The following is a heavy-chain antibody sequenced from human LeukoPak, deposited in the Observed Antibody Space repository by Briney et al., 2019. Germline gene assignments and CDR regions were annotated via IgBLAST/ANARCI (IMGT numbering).Heavy chain of an antibody. CDR3: AKRIPVVAMQYFDL. D-gene: IGHD6-19*01. J-gene: IGHJ2*01. CDR1: GFTLKTYA. CDR2: LSSGGST. V-gene: IGHV3-23*01. Sequence: GGSLRLSCEVSGFTLKTYAMSWVRQAPGKGLEWVSTLSSGGSTFYADSVKGRFTISRDNSKNTLYLQMTSLRGEDTAVYYCAKRIPVVAMQYFDLWGRGTLVAVSS.